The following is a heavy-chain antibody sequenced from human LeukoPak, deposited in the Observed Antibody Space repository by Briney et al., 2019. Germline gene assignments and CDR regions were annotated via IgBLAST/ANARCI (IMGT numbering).Heavy chain of an antibody. CDR3: ASTVRGVIGRRDYYYGTDV. CDR1: GYTFTSYG. D-gene: IGHD3-10*01. CDR2: ISAYNGNT. V-gene: IGHV1-18*01. Sequence: GASVKVSCKASGYTFTSYGISWVRQAPGQGLEWMGWISAYNGNTNYAQKLQGRVTMTTDTSTSTAYMELRSLRSDDTAVYYCASTVRGVIGRRDYYYGTDVWGQGTTVTVSS. J-gene: IGHJ6*02.